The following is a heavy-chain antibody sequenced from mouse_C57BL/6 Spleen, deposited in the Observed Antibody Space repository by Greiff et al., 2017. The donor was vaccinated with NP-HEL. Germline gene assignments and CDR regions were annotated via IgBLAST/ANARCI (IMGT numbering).Heavy chain of an antibody. CDR2: IYPRSGNT. D-gene: IGHD2-10*02. V-gene: IGHV1-81*01. CDR3: ARSYGNYNYAMDY. CDR1: GYTFTSYG. Sequence: QVQLKESGAELARPGASVKLSCKASGYTFTSYGISWVKQRTGQGLEWIGEIYPRSGNTYYNEKFKGKATLTADKSSSTAYMELRSLTSEDSAVYFCARSYGNYNYAMDYWGQGTSVTVSS. J-gene: IGHJ4*01.